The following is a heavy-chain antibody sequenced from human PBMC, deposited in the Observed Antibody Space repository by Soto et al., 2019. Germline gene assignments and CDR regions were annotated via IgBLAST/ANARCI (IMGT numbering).Heavy chain of an antibody. J-gene: IGHJ4*02. CDR3: AAGGGPPRYY. CDR2: IYHSGST. V-gene: IGHV4-30-2*01. D-gene: IGHD1-26*01. Sequence: QLQLQESGSGLVKPSQTLSLTCAVSGGSISSGGYSWSWIRQPPGKGLEWIGYIYHSGSTYYNPSLKRRVTISVDRSKNQFPLKLRSVAAADRAVYYCAAGGGPPRYYWGQGSLVSVSP. CDR1: GGSISSGGYS.